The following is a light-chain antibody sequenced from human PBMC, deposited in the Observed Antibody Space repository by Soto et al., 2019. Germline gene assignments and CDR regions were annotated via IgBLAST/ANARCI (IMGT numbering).Light chain of an antibody. Sequence: QSALTQPASVSGSPGQSITISCTGTSSDIGNYDLVSWYQQHPGKAPKLMIYEASKRPSGVSSRFSGSKSGNMASLTISGLQAEDEADYYCCSYAGSNTHVFGAVTKVTVL. J-gene: IGLJ1*01. CDR1: SSDIGNYDL. CDR2: EAS. CDR3: CSYAGSNTHV. V-gene: IGLV2-23*01.